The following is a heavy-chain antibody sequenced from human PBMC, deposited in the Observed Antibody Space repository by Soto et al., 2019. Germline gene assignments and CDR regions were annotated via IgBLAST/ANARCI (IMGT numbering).Heavy chain of an antibody. V-gene: IGHV4-59*08. J-gene: IGHJ4*02. CDR2: IYYSGST. CDR1: GGSISSYY. Sequence: SETLFLTCTVSGGSISSYYWSWIRQPPGKGLEWIGYIYYSGSTNYNPSLKSRVTISVDTSKNQFSLKLSSVTAADTAVYYCARNDYWGQGTLVTVSS. CDR3: ARNDY.